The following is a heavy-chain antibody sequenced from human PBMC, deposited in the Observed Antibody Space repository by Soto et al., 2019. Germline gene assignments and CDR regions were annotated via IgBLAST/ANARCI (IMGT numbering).Heavy chain of an antibody. CDR1: GFIFDDFA. V-gene: IGHV3-9*01. J-gene: IGHJ5*02. CDR2: ISWNSAGV. CDR3: VKDSGGWPRTFFDH. D-gene: IGHD2-15*01. Sequence: SLRLSCTVTGFIFDDFAVHWVRQAPGKGLEWVSGISWNSAGVVYADSVKGRFTISRDNAEDSLYLHMNSLRPDDTAFYFCVKDSGGWPRTFFDHWGQGALVTVSS.